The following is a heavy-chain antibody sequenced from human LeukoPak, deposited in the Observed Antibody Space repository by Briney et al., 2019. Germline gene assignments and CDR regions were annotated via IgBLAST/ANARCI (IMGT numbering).Heavy chain of an antibody. CDR2: ISGGGETT. D-gene: IGHD2-2*02. J-gene: IGHJ4*02. CDR3: AKHGCTGTRCYINY. CDR1: GFIFSGYA. Sequence: GGSLRLSCAASGFIFSGYAMNWVRQAPGKGLEWASIISGGGETTYYADSVRGRFTISRDNSKNTLYLQMNSLRAEDTAVYYCAKHGCTGTRCYINYWGQGTLVTVSS. V-gene: IGHV3-23*01.